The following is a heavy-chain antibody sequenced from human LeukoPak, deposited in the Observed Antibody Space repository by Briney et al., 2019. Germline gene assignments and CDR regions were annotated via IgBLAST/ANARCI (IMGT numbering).Heavy chain of an antibody. V-gene: IGHV3-23*01. J-gene: IGHJ4*02. D-gene: IGHD2-8*02. CDR1: GFIFRSYA. CDR3: AKTANNGWWSYDY. CDR2: ISYSGDST. Sequence: PGGSLRLSCAASGFIFRSYAMSWVRQAPGKGLEWVSVISYSGDSTYYADSARGRFTISRDNSKNTLYLELNSLRAEDTAIYYCAKTANNGWWSYDYWGQGTLVTVSS.